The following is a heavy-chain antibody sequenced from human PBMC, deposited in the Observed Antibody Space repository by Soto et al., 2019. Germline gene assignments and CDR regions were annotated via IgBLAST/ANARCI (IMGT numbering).Heavy chain of an antibody. Sequence: RGESLKISCKGSGYSFTSYWIGWVRQMPGKGLEWMGIIYPGDSDTRYSPSFQGQVTISADKSISTAYLQWSSLKASDTAMYYCARQSLGYCSSTSCGMDVWGQGTTVTVSS. CDR2: IYPGDSDT. CDR1: GYSFTSYW. V-gene: IGHV5-51*01. J-gene: IGHJ6*02. D-gene: IGHD2-2*01. CDR3: ARQSLGYCSSTSCGMDV.